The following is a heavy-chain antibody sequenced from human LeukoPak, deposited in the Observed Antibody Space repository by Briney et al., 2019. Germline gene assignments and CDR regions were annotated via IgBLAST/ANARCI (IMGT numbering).Heavy chain of an antibody. CDR1: GDNFSSYV. Sequence: SVKVSCKASGDNFSSYVITWVRQAPGQGLEWMGRIIPTFDVANFAQIFKGRVTITADKSTNTAHLELSSLRSEDTAVYYCAREGVYSPDPSSYHRHAFDVWGKGTVVVVSS. V-gene: IGHV1-69*04. CDR3: AREGVYSPDPSSYHRHAFDV. CDR2: IIPTFDVA. D-gene: IGHD3-16*02. J-gene: IGHJ3*01.